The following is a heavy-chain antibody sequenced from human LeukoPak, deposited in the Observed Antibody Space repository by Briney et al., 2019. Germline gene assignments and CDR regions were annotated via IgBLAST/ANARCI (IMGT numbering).Heavy chain of an antibody. V-gene: IGHV3-7*01. CDR3: VRTGYCSGSGCQGRDWFDP. J-gene: IGHJ5*02. CDR1: GFMFNNYW. Sequence: GGSLRLSCEASGFMFNNYWMTWVRQAPGKGLECVASIKQDEWNRYYVDSVKGRFTISRDNAKNSLFLQMNSLRVEDTAIYYCVRTGYCSGSGCQGRDWFDPWGQGTLVTVSS. D-gene: IGHD2-15*01. CDR2: IKQDEWNR.